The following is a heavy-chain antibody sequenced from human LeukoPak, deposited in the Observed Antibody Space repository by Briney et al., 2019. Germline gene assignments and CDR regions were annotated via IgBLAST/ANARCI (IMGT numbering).Heavy chain of an antibody. D-gene: IGHD3-22*01. CDR3: ARGNYYDSSGYWGPKYYFDY. Sequence: SQTLSLTCAISGDSVSSNSAAWNWIRQSPSRGLEWLGRTYYRSKWYNDYAVSVKSRITINPDTSKNQFSLQLNSVTPEDTAVYYCARGNYYDSSGYWGPKYYFDYWDQGTLVTVSS. J-gene: IGHJ4*02. V-gene: IGHV6-1*01. CDR1: GDSVSSNSAA. CDR2: TYYRSKWYN.